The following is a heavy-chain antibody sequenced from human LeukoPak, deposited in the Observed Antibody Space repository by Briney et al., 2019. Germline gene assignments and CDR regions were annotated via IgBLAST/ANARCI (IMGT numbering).Heavy chain of an antibody. J-gene: IGHJ4*02. V-gene: IGHV1-18*01. CDR1: GYTFTSYG. CDR2: ISAYNGNT. Sequence: ASVKVSCKASGYTFTSYGISWVRQAPGQGLEWMGWISAYNGNTNYAQKLQGRVTMTTDTSTSTAYMELRSLRSDDTAVYYCAREPGMVRGVITPSFDYWGQGTLVTVSS. D-gene: IGHD3-10*01. CDR3: AREPGMVRGVITPSFDY.